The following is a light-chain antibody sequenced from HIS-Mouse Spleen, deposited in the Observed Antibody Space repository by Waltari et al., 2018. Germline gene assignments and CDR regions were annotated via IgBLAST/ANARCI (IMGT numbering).Light chain of an antibody. Sequence: QSVRTQPPSVSGAPGQRVTISCTGSSSNNGAGYGVHWYQPLPGTAPQLLLSGSHRLSLGVPDRCSRSQSGTSASLAITGLQAEDEADYYFQSYDSSLSVHVVFGGVTKLTVL. CDR3: QSYDSSLSVHVV. V-gene: IGLV1-40*01. CDR2: GSH. CDR1: SSNNGAGYG. J-gene: IGLJ2*01.